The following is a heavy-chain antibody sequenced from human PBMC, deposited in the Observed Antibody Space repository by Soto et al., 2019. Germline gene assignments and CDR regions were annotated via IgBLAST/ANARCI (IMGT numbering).Heavy chain of an antibody. CDR3: ARTLGSSSWDVAWYFDL. CDR2: ISSSSSPI. Sequence: EVQLVESGGGLVQPGGSLRLSCAASGFTFSSYSMNWVRQAPGKGLEWVSYISSSSSPIYYADSVKGRFTISRDNAKNSLYLQMNSLRAEDTAAYYCARTLGSSSWDVAWYFDLWGRGTLVTVSS. D-gene: IGHD6-13*01. CDR1: GFTFSSYS. V-gene: IGHV3-48*01. J-gene: IGHJ2*01.